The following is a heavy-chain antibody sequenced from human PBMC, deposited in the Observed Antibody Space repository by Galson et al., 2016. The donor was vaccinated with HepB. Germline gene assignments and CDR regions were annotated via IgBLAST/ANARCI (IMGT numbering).Heavy chain of an antibody. CDR1: GFIVSSHY. CDR3: ATDHGPSGWLN. CDR2: IYSDGQT. J-gene: IGHJ1*01. D-gene: IGHD6-19*01. Sequence: SLRLSCAAPGFIVSSHYMSWVRQAPGKGLEWVLIIYSDGQTYYADSVKGRFTISRDNSQNTMYLQMASLRAEDTAGYYCATDHGPSGWLNWGQGTLVTVSS. V-gene: IGHV3-53*01.